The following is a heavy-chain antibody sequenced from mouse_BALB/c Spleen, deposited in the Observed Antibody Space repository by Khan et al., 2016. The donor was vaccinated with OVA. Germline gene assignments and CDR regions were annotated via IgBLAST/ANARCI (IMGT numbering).Heavy chain of an antibody. D-gene: IGHD1-1*01. CDR3: AGSITPVVAFYY. CDR1: GLTFSSSA. Sequence: EVELVESGGGLVKPGGSLKLSCAASGLTFSSSAMSWVRQTPEKRLEWVATISTGGRKIYYADSVKGRFTISRDNAKNTLSLQMGSLRSEDTAMYYCAGSITPVVAFYYWGQGTTLTVSS. CDR2: ISTGGRKI. V-gene: IGHV5-9-1*01. J-gene: IGHJ2*01.